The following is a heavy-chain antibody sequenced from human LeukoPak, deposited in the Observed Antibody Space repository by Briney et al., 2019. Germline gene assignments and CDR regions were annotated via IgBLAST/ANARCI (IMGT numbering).Heavy chain of an antibody. Sequence: PSETLSLTRSVSGGSISSSSYYWGWIRQPPGKGLEWIGSIYYSGSTYYNPSLKSRVTISVDTSKNQFSLKLSSVTAADTAVYYCARYIQETKYYFDYWGQGTLVTVSS. V-gene: IGHV4-39*07. CDR1: GGSISSSSYY. J-gene: IGHJ4*02. D-gene: IGHD5-24*01. CDR2: IYYSGST. CDR3: ARYIQETKYYFDY.